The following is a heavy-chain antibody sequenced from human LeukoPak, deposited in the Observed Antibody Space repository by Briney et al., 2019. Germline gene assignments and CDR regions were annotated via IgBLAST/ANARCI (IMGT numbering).Heavy chain of an antibody. J-gene: IGHJ4*02. V-gene: IGHV3-33*06. CDR1: GFTFSNYG. CDR3: AKIGDSSGYLLSRFDY. Sequence: PGRSLRLSCAASGFTFSNYGMHWVRQAPGKGLEWVAVIWYDGSERYYADSVKGQFTISRDNSKNTLYLQMNSLRAEDTAVYYCAKIGDSSGYLLSRFDYWGQGTLVTVSS. CDR2: IWYDGSER. D-gene: IGHD3-22*01.